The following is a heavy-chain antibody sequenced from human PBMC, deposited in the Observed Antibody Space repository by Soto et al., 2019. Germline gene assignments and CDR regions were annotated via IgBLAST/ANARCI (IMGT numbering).Heavy chain of an antibody. J-gene: IGHJ6*02. CDR1: GGTFSSYT. D-gene: IGHD3-10*01. CDR3: ARGSDDGVRGVIISYYYHGMDV. Sequence: GASVKVSCKASGGTFSSYTISWVRQAPGQGLEWMGRIIPILGIANYAQKFQGRVTITADKSTSTAYMELSSLRSEDTAVYYCARGSDDGVRGVIISYYYHGMDVWGQGTTVTVSS. V-gene: IGHV1-69*02. CDR2: IIPILGIA.